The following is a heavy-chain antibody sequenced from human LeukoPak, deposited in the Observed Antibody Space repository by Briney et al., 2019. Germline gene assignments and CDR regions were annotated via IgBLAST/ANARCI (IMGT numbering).Heavy chain of an antibody. CDR1: GGSINIGGNP. Sequence: SQTLSLTCAVSGGSINIGGNPWPWIRQPPGEALEWIGHIYLSGNTYYNPSLKSRVTILLDTSNNRFSLRVTSTTAADTAGYYCARGDYGANSGLDYWGQGTLVTVSS. J-gene: IGHJ4*02. CDR3: ARGDYGANSGLDY. V-gene: IGHV4-30-2*01. D-gene: IGHD4-23*01. CDR2: IYLSGNT.